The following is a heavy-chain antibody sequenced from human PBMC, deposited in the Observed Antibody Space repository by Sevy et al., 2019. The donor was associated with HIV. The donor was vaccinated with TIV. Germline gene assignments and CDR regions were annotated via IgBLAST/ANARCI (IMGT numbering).Heavy chain of an antibody. CDR3: ARVPRTNWGWYNWFDP. V-gene: IGHV4-34*01. CDR1: GGSFSGYY. J-gene: IGHJ5*02. Sequence: SETLSLTCAVYGGSFSGYYWSWIRQPPGKGLEWIGEINHSGSTNYNPSLKSRVTISVDTSKNQFSLKLSSVTAADTAVYYCARVPRTNWGWYNWFDPGAREPWSPSPQ. D-gene: IGHD7-27*01. CDR2: INHSGST.